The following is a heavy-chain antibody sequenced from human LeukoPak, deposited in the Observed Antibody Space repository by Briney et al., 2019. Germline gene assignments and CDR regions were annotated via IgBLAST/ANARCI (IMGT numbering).Heavy chain of an antibody. CDR2: IYYSGST. J-gene: IGHJ3*02. CDR1: GGSISSGGYY. Sequence: SETLSLTCTVSGGSISSGGYYWSWIRQHPGKGLEWIGYIYYSGSTNYNPSLKSRVTISVDTSKNQFSLKLSSVTAADTAVYYCARSPRYYGSGRLFGDAFDIWGQGTMVTVSS. CDR3: ARSPRYYGSGRLFGDAFDI. D-gene: IGHD3-10*01. V-gene: IGHV4-61*08.